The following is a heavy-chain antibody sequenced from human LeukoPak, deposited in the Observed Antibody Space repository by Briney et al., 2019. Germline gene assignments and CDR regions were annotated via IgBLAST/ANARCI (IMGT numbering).Heavy chain of an antibody. Sequence: GRSLRLSCAASGFTFSSYGMHWVRQAPGKGLEWVAVIWYDGSNKYYADSVKGRFTISRDNSKNTLYLQMNSLRAEDTAVYYCAKDRGYSGHDLNDYWGQGTLVTVSS. D-gene: IGHD5-12*01. V-gene: IGHV3-33*06. CDR1: GFTFSSYG. CDR2: IWYDGSNK. CDR3: AKDRGYSGHDLNDY. J-gene: IGHJ4*02.